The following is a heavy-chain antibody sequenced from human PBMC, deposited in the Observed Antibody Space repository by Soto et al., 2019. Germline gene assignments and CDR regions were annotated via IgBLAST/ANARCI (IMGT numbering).Heavy chain of an antibody. V-gene: IGHV4-34*01. CDR1: GGSFSGYY. D-gene: IGHD6-13*01. CDR2: INHSGST. CDR3: ARVPGYSSSWSRIYSGMDV. J-gene: IGHJ6*02. Sequence: SETLSLTCAVYGGSFSGYYWSWIRQPPGKGLEWIGEINHSGSTNYNPSLKSRVTISVDTSKNQFSLKLSSVTAADTAVYYCARVPGYSSSWSRIYSGMDVWGQGTTVTVYS.